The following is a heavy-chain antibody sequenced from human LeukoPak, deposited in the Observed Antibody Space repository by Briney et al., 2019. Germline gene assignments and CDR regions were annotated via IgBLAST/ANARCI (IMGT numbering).Heavy chain of an antibody. CDR1: GFTLSSYA. D-gene: IGHD2-15*01. J-gene: IGHJ4*02. CDR3: AKAPVTTCSGAYCYPFDY. Sequence: GGSLRLSCAASGFTLSSYAMSWVRQGPGKGLEWVSAISVSCNTYRADSVKGRFTISRDSSKNTLYLQMNSLRAEDAAVYYCAKAPVTTCSGAYCYPFDYWGQGTLVTVSS. CDR2: ISVSCNT. V-gene: IGHV3-23*01.